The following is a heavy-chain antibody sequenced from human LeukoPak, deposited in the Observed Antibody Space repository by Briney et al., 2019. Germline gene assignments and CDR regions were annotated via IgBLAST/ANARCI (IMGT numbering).Heavy chain of an antibody. D-gene: IGHD3-3*01. CDR1: GFTFSNYG. J-gene: IGHJ4*02. CDR2: IWYEGSNK. V-gene: IGHV3-33*01. Sequence: GGSLRLSCAASGFTFSNYGMHWVRQAPGKGLEWVALIWYEGSNKYYADSVKGRFTISRDNAKNSLFLQMNSLRDEDTAVYYCARPRGTYYGVWSGYYYIDSWGQGTLVTVSS. CDR3: ARPRGTYYGVWSGYYYIDS.